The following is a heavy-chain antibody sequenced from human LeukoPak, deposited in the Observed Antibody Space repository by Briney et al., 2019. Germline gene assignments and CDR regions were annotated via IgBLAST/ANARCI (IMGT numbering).Heavy chain of an antibody. CDR1: GGSISSGGFY. CDR3: ARGTTDGYSYGRFDY. J-gene: IGHJ4*02. Sequence: PSETLSLTCTVSGGSISSGGFYWRWIRQHPGKGLEWLGYIYYSGTTYYHPSLKSRVTFSVDTSKNQFSLKLNPVTAADTALYYCARGTTDGYSYGRFDYWGQGTLVTVSS. D-gene: IGHD5-18*01. V-gene: IGHV4-31*03. CDR2: IYYSGTT.